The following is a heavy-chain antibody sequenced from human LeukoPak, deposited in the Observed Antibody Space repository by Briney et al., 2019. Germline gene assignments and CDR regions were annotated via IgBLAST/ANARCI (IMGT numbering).Heavy chain of an antibody. D-gene: IGHD3-10*01. CDR2: ISHDESNK. CDR1: GFTLSTSI. V-gene: IGHV3-30*04. CDR3: AKGGAVSSKSITMIRGTRRYYYYMDV. J-gene: IGHJ6*03. Sequence: GRSLRLSCVVSGFTLSTSIMHWLRQAPGKRPEWVALISHDESNKDYADSVKGRFTISRDNSKNTLYLQLNRLRAEDTAVYYCAKGGAVSSKSITMIRGTRRYYYYMDVWGKGTTVTISS.